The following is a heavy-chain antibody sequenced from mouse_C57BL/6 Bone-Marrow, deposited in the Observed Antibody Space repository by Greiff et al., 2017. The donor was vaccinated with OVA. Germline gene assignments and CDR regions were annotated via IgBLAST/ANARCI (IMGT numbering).Heavy chain of an antibody. J-gene: IGHJ2*01. V-gene: IGHV2-9-1*01. CDR2: IWTGGGT. D-gene: IGHD2-3*01. CDR3: ARNLGDGYYLYYFDY. CDR1: GFSLTSYA. Sequence: VKLVESGPGLVAPSQSLSITCTVSGFSLTSYAISWVRQPPGKGLEWLGVIWTGGGTNYNSALKSRLSISKDNSKSQVFLKMNSLQTDDTARYYCARNLGDGYYLYYFDYWGQGTTLTVSS.